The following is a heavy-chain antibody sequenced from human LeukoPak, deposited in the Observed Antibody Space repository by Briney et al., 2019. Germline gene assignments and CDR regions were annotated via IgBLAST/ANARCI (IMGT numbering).Heavy chain of an antibody. CDR1: GFTFSSYW. CDR2: IKFDGSST. J-gene: IGHJ5*02. V-gene: IGHV3-74*01. Sequence: PGGSLRLSCATSGFTFSSYWMHWVRQAPGKGLVWVSRIKFDGSSTSYADSVKGRFTISRDNAKNTLYLQMNSLRAEDTAVYYCVRTDWFDPWGQGTLVTVSS. CDR3: VRTDWFDP.